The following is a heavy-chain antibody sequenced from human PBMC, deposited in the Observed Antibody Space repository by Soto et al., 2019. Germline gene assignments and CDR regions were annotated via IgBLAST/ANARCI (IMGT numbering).Heavy chain of an antibody. CDR1: GGSVSSGSYY. D-gene: IGHD3-9*01. CDR3: ARGLYYDIFTGPTLIDF. Sequence: SETLSLTCTVSGGSVSSGSYYWSWIRQPPGKGLEWIGYIYYSGSTNYNPSLKSRVTISVDTSKNQFSLKLSSVTAADTAVYYCARGLYYDIFTGPTLIDFWGQGTLVPVSS. CDR2: IYYSGST. V-gene: IGHV4-61*01. J-gene: IGHJ4*02.